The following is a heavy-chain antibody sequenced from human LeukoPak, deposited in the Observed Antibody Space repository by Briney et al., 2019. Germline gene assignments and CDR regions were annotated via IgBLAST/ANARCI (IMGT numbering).Heavy chain of an antibody. V-gene: IGHV1-18*01. Sequence: ASVKVSCKASGYTFTNFGISWVRQAPGQGLEWMGWINAHDGKRNYALKHEDRVIMTTDTSTNTVYMELRGLRSDDTAVYYCARDDGSSSNWFDPWGQGTLVTVSS. CDR1: GYTFTNFG. J-gene: IGHJ5*02. D-gene: IGHD6-13*01. CDR2: INAHDGKR. CDR3: ARDDGSSSNWFDP.